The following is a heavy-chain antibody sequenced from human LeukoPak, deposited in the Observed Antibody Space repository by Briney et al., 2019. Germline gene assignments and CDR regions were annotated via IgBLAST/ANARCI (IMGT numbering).Heavy chain of an antibody. J-gene: IGHJ4*02. CDR1: GFTFSSYW. D-gene: IGHD2-15*01. CDR2: INNDESST. Sequence: PGGSLRLSCAASGFTFSSYWMHWVRQAPGKGLVWVSRINNDESSTSYADSVKGRLTISRDNAKNTLYLQMNSLRAEDTAVYYCVRHCSSSSCYDYWGQGTLVTVSS. CDR3: VRHCSSSSCYDY. V-gene: IGHV3-74*01.